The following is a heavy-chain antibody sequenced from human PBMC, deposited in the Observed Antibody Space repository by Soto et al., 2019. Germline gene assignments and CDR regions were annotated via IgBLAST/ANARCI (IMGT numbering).Heavy chain of an antibody. CDR2: IHYSGST. Sequence: QVQLQESGPGLVKPSETLSLTCTVSGGSISSYYWGWIRQPPGKRLEWIGYIHYSGSTNYNPSLRSRVTISVDTPKNQFPLKVNSMTAADTAIYYCARGGVAARKGRWFDPWGQGTLVTVSS. D-gene: IGHD6-6*01. V-gene: IGHV4-59*01. J-gene: IGHJ5*02. CDR1: GGSISSYY. CDR3: ARGGVAARKGRWFDP.